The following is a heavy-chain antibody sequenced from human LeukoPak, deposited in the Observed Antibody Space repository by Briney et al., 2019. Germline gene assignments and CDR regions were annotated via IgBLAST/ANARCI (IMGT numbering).Heavy chain of an antibody. CDR2: ISGSGGTK. V-gene: IGHV3-48*03. CDR1: GSTFSSYE. D-gene: IGHD3-9*01. Sequence: SGGSLRLSCAASGSTFSSYEMNWVRQAPGKGLEWVSYISGSGGTKHYADSVKGRFTISRDNAKNSLYLQMNSLRAEDTAVYYCASLLRYFDWLPDYYYYGMDVWGQGTTVTVSS. J-gene: IGHJ6*02. CDR3: ASLLRYFDWLPDYYYYGMDV.